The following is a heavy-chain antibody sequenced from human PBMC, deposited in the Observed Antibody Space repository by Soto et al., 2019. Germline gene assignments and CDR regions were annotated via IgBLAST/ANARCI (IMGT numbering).Heavy chain of an antibody. CDR1: GYSFTDYH. D-gene: IGHD2-8*01. CDR2: INPKSGGT. CDR3: ARGDSTDCSNGVCSFFYNHDMDV. Sequence: RASVKVSCKASGYSFTDYHIHWVRQAPGQGLEWLGRINPKSGGTSTAQKFQGWVTMTMDTSISMASMELTRLTSDDTAIYYCARGDSTDCSNGVCSFFYNHDMDVWGQGTTVTVSS. V-gene: IGHV1-2*04. J-gene: IGHJ6*02.